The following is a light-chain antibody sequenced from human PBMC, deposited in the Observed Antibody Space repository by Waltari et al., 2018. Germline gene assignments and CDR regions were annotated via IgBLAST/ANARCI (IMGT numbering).Light chain of an antibody. Sequence: QSVLTQPASVSWSPGQSITIPCPGSRSDVGSYNYVSWYQQHPGKAPKLLILDVTNRPSGISNRFSGSKSGHIASLTISGLQADDEADYYCNSYSDSNSLVVFGGGTKLTVL. CDR2: DVT. CDR3: NSYSDSNSLVV. J-gene: IGLJ2*01. V-gene: IGLV2-14*03. CDR1: RSDVGSYNY.